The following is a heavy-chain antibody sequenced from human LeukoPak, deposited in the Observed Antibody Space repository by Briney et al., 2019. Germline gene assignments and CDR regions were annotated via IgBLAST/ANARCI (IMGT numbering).Heavy chain of an antibody. CDR3: ASEIIFGSFDY. Sequence: PPGGSLRLSCAASGFTFSSYAMSWVRQAPGKGLVWVSRINSDGSSTSYADSVKGRFTISRDNAKNTLYLQMNSLRAEDTAVYYCASEIIFGSFDYWGQGTLVTVSP. CDR1: GFTFSSYA. V-gene: IGHV3-74*01. D-gene: IGHD3-3*01. J-gene: IGHJ4*02. CDR2: INSDGSST.